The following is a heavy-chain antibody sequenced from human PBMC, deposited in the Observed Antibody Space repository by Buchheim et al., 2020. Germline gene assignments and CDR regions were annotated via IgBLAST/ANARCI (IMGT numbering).Heavy chain of an antibody. J-gene: IGHJ4*02. CDR2: ISYDGSNK. D-gene: IGHD6-13*01. CDR3: ARSEIAAAVNFDY. CDR1: GFTFSSYA. Sequence: QVQLVESGGGVVQPGRSLRLSCAASGFTFSSYAMHWVRQAPGKGLEWVAVISYDGSNKYYADSVKGRFTISSDNSKHTLYLQMNSLRAEDTAVYYCARSEIAAAVNFDYWGQGTL. V-gene: IGHV3-30-3*01.